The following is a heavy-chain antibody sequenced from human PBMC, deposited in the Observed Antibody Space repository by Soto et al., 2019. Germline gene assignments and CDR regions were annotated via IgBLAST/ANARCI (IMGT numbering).Heavy chain of an antibody. CDR3: ARKASSASTGYDYFDY. Sequence: EVRLVESGGGLVEPGGSLRLSCATSGFSFSSSDMTWVRQAPGKGLEYVSSINYSGRYMFYAGSLRGRFTVSRDNAKNSLYLQMNSRRGEDTAVYYCARKASSASTGYDYFDYWGQGTLVTVSS. CDR1: GFSFSSSD. J-gene: IGHJ4*02. CDR2: INYSGRYM. D-gene: IGHD3-22*01. V-gene: IGHV3-21*06.